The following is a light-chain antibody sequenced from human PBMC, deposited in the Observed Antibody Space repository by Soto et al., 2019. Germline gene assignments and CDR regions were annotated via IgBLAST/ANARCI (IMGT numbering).Light chain of an antibody. CDR1: QSVSSN. CDR2: GAS. J-gene: IGKJ3*01. Sequence: EIVMTQSPATLSVSPGERATLSCRASQSVSSNLAWYQQKPGQAPKLLIYGASTMATGIQARFSGSGSGTEFNLTISSLQSEDFAVSYCEQDNNWPFNSGPGTKVDIK. V-gene: IGKV3-15*01. CDR3: EQDNNWPFN.